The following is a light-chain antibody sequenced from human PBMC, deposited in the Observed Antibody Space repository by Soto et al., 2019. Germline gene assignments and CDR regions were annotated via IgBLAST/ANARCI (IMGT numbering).Light chain of an antibody. Sequence: DIRVSQSPASLSAYIGDRVTITCQASQDIDKYLNWYQQKPGKAPKLLIDDVSNLETGVPSRFSGSGSGTDFTLTISSLQPEDFATYYCQQSYSTPRTFGQRTKVDIK. J-gene: IGKJ1*01. CDR3: QQSYSTPRT. CDR1: QDIDKY. V-gene: IGKV1-39*01. CDR2: DVS.